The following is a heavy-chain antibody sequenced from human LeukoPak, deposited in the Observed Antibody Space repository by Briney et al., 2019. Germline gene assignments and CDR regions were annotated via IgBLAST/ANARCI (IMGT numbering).Heavy chain of an antibody. CDR2: INPKTGGT. J-gene: IGHJ5*02. Sequence: ASVKVSCKASVYTFIGYYMHWVRQAPAHGPEWMGWINPKTGGTKYAQKFHGRLTMTRDTSISTAYMELSRLRSDDTAVYYCARGPALYYDILTGSTYNYFDPWGQGTLVTVSS. V-gene: IGHV1-2*02. D-gene: IGHD3-9*01. CDR1: VYTFIGYY. CDR3: ARGPALYYDILTGSTYNYFDP.